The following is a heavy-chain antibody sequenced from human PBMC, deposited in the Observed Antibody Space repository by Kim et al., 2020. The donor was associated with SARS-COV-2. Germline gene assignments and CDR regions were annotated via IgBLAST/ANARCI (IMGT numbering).Heavy chain of an antibody. J-gene: IGHJ6*03. D-gene: IGHD6-13*01. CDR3: ATRDSSWYDKNYYYYMDV. Sequence: SETLSLTCTVSGGSISSYYWSWIRQPPGKGLEWIGYIYYSGSTNYNPSLKSRVTISVDTSKNQFSLKLSSVTAADTAVYYCATRDSSWYDKNYYYYMDVWGKGTTVTVSS. V-gene: IGHV4-59*08. CDR2: IYYSGST. CDR1: GGSISSYY.